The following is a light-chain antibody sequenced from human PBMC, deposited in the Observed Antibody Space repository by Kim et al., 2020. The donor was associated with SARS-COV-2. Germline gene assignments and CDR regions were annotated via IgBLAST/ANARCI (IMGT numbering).Light chain of an antibody. CDR1: NLGDRN. CDR3: QVWDSSTSWV. V-gene: IGLV3-1*01. J-gene: IGLJ3*02. Sequence: SYELTQPLSVSVSLGQTATITCGGDNLGDRNVRWYQLKPGQSPVLVLYEDGNRPSGIPERFSGSKSGNTATLTISGTQAVDEADYYCQVWDSSTSWVFGG. CDR2: EDG.